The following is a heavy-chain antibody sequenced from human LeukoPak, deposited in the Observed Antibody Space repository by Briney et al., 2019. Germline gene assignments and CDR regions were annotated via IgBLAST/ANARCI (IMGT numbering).Heavy chain of an antibody. CDR2: ISSSGSVI. CDR3: ARELTPSQLRDY. J-gene: IGHJ4*02. D-gene: IGHD2-2*01. CDR1: GFNFNTYS. Sequence: PGGSLRLSCAASGFNFNTYSMNWVRQAPGKGLEWVSYISSSGSVIYYADSVKGRFTISRDNAKNSLFLQMNSLRAEDTAVYYCARELTPSQLRDYWGQGTLVTVSS. V-gene: IGHV3-48*04.